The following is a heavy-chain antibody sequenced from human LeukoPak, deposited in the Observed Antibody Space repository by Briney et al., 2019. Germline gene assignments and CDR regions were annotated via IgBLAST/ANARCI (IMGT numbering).Heavy chain of an antibody. D-gene: IGHD6-19*01. CDR3: VKGPRPDITVAHTVEN. Sequence: GGSLRLSCAASGFIFSNYAMSWVRQVPGRGLEWVSTISSRGDSTYDADSVKGRFTISRDNSKNSLYLQMNTVRAEDTAVYYCVKGPRPDITVAHTVENWGQGTLVTVSS. CDR1: GFIFSNYA. CDR2: ISSRGDST. J-gene: IGHJ4*02. V-gene: IGHV3-23*01.